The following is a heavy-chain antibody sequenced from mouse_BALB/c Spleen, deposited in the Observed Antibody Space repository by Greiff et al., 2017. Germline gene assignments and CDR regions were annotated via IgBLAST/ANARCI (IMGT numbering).Heavy chain of an antibody. J-gene: IGHJ3*01. D-gene: IGHD1-1*01. Sequence: VKLVESGPGLVQPSQSLSITCTVSGFSLTSYGVHWVRQSPGKGLEWLGVIWSGGSTDYNAAFISRLSISKDNSKSQVFFKMNSLQANDTAIYYCASTFYAWFAYWGQGTLVTVSA. CDR2: IWSGGST. CDR1: GFSLTSYG. CDR3: ASTFYAWFAY. V-gene: IGHV2-2*02.